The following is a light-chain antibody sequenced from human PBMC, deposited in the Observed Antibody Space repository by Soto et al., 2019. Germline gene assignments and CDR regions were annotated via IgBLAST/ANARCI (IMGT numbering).Light chain of an antibody. CDR3: QQYGSSPIT. V-gene: IGKV3-20*01. CDR1: QSVSSSY. CDR2: GAS. J-gene: IGKJ5*01. Sequence: EIVLTQSPGTLSLSPWERATLXRTSSQSVSSSYLAWYQQKPGQAPRLLIYGASSRATGIPDRFSGSGSGTDFTLTISRLEPEDFAVYYCQQYGSSPITFGQGTRLEIK.